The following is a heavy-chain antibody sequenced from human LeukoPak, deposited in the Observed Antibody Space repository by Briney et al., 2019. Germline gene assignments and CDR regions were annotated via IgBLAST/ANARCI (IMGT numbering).Heavy chain of an antibody. D-gene: IGHD3-22*01. CDR1: GYSFTTYG. CDR2: ISIYNGNT. J-gene: IGHJ4*02. Sequence: GASVKVSCEASGYSFTTYGISWVRQAPGQGLEWMGWISIYNGNTNYAQKLQGRVTMTTDTSTSTAYMELRSLRSDDTAVYYCARDGPDYYDSSGYYDVFDYWGQGTLVTVSS. CDR3: ARDGPDYYDSSGYYDVFDY. V-gene: IGHV1-18*01.